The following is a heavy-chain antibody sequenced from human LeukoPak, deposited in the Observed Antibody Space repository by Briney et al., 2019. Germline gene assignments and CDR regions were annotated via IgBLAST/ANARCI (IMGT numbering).Heavy chain of an antibody. V-gene: IGHV3-11*01. J-gene: IGHJ3*02. D-gene: IGHD3-10*01. CDR1: GFTFSDYY. CDR2: ISSSGSTI. CDR3: ARWGSRSGDAFDI. Sequence: PGGSLRLSCAVSGFTFSDYYMSWIRQAPGKGLEWVSYISSSGSTIYYSDSVKGRFTISRDNAKNSLYLQVDSLRAEDTAVYYCARWGSRSGDAFDIWGQGTMVTVSS.